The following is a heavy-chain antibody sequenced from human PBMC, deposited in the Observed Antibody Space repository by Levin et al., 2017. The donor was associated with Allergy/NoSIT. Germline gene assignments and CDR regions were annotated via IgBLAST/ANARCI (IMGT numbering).Heavy chain of an antibody. D-gene: IGHD4-17*01. CDR2: IYSGGST. CDR1: GFTVSSNY. J-gene: IGHJ3*02. V-gene: IGHV3-53*01. CDR3: AGRDYLAFDI. Sequence: GGSLRLSCAASGFTVSSNYMSWVRQAPGKGLEWVSVIYSGGSTYYADSVKGRFTISRDNSKNTLYLQKKSLRPADTAVYYCAGRDYLAFDIWGQGTMVTVSS.